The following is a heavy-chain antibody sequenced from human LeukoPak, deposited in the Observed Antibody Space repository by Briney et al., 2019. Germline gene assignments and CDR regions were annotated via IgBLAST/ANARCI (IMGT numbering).Heavy chain of an antibody. CDR3: ARDRAYDRRNLQLWSRYYYYMDV. D-gene: IGHD3-22*01. V-gene: IGHV3-21*05. Sequence: GGSLRLSCAASGFTFSSYSMNWVRQAPGKGLEWVSYISSSSSYIYYADSVKGRFTISRDNAKNSLYLQMSSLRAEDTAVYYCARDRAYDRRNLQLWSRYYYYMDVWGKGTTVTVSS. J-gene: IGHJ6*03. CDR2: ISSSSSYI. CDR1: GFTFSSYS.